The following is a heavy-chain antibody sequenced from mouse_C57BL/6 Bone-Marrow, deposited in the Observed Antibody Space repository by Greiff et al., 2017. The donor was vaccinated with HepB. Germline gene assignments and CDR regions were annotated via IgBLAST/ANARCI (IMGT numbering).Heavy chain of an antibody. CDR3: ARWDYGSSYWYFDV. D-gene: IGHD1-1*01. CDR2: INPNNGGT. Sequence: VQLQQSGPELVKPGASVKISCKASGYTFTDYSMNWVKQSHGKSLAWIGDINPNNGGTSYNQKFKGKATLTVDKSSSTAYMELRSLTSEDSAVYYCARWDYGSSYWYFDVWGTGTTVTVSS. CDR1: GYTFTDYS. V-gene: IGHV1-26*01. J-gene: IGHJ1*03.